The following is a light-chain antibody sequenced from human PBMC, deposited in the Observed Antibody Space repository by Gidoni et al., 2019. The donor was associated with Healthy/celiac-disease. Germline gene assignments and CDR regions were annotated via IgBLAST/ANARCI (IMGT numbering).Light chain of an antibody. Sequence: DIQMTQSPSSLSASVGDRVTITCQASQDISNYLNWYQQKPGKAPKLLIYDASNLETGVPSRFSGRGSGPDFTFTISSLQPEDIATYYCQPYDNLPPALTFGGGTNVEIK. CDR3: QPYDNLPPALT. V-gene: IGKV1-33*01. CDR2: DAS. J-gene: IGKJ4*01. CDR1: QDISNY.